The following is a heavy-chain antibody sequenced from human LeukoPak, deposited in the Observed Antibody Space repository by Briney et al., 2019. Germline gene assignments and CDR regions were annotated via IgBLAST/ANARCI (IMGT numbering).Heavy chain of an antibody. CDR2: INHSGST. V-gene: IGHV4-34*01. CDR1: GGSISGYY. CDR3: ARVSSGGGPNWFDP. Sequence: PSETLSLTCTVSGGSISGYYWSWLRQPPGKGLEWVGEINHSGSTNYNPSLKSRVTISVDTSKNQFSLKLSSVTAADTAVYYCARVSSGGGPNWFDPWGQGTLVTVSS. J-gene: IGHJ5*02. D-gene: IGHD3-22*01.